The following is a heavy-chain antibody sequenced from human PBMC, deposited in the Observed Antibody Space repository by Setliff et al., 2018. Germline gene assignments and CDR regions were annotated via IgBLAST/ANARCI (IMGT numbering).Heavy chain of an antibody. J-gene: IGHJ4*02. CDR2: IYYSGST. CDR3: AKGGGRYHSDS. D-gene: IGHD1-1*01. CDR1: GGSISSGGYY. V-gene: IGHV4-31*03. Sequence: SETLSLTCTVSGGSISSGGYYWSWIRQHPGKGLEWIGYIYYSGSTYYNPSLKSRLTISVDTSKNQFSLKSTSMTAADTALYYCAKGGGRYHSDSWGQGILVTVSS.